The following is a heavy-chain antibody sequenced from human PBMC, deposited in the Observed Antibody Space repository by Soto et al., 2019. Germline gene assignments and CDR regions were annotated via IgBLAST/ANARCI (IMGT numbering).Heavy chain of an antibody. Sequence: QVQLQESGPGLVKASQTLSLICNVSGESISSGGYYWSWIRHHPGKGLEWIGYIYDTASAYYNPSLKSRVTISMETSKNHFAMKLSSVTAADTAVYYCARASSSSSAADHWGQGTLITVSS. V-gene: IGHV4-31*03. J-gene: IGHJ4*02. D-gene: IGHD6-6*01. CDR3: ARASSSSSAADH. CDR1: GESISSGGYY. CDR2: IYDTASA.